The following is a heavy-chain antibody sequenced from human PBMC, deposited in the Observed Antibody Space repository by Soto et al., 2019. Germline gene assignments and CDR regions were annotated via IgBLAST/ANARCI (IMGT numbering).Heavy chain of an antibody. V-gene: IGHV4-30-2*01. Sequence: SETLSLTCAFSGFSISSGGYSWSWIRQPPGKGLEWIGEIYHSGSTNYNPSLKSRVTISVDKSKNQFSLKLSSVTAADTAVYYCARGIFGVVYAFDIWGQGTMVTVSS. CDR3: ARGIFGVVYAFDI. J-gene: IGHJ3*02. D-gene: IGHD3-3*01. CDR2: IYHSGST. CDR1: GFSISSGGYS.